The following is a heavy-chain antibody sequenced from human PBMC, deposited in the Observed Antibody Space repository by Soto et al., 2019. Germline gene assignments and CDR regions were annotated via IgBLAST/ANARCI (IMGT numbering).Heavy chain of an antibody. V-gene: IGHV4-59*01. CDR1: GGSISSYY. J-gene: IGHJ6*02. CDR2: IYYSGST. Sequence: SETMSLTCTVSGGSISSYYWSWIRQPPGKGLEWIGYIYYSGSTNYNPSLKSRVTISVDTSKNQFSLKLSSVTAADTAVYYCARNVLRYFDCIGYGMDVWGQGTTVTVSS. CDR3: ARNVLRYFDCIGYGMDV. D-gene: IGHD3-9*01.